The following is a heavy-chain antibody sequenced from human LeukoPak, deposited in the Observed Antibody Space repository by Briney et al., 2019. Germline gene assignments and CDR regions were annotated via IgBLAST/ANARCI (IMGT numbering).Heavy chain of an antibody. D-gene: IGHD3-10*01. J-gene: IGHJ4*02. Sequence: GASVKVSCKASVYTFTGYYMHWVRQAPGQGLEWMGWINPNSGGTNYAQKCQGRVTMTRDTSISTAYMELSRPRSDDTAVYYCARVQRKYYGSGSQQPYSDYWGQGTLVTVSS. CDR1: VYTFTGYY. CDR3: ARVQRKYYGSGSQQPYSDY. V-gene: IGHV1-2*02. CDR2: INPNSGGT.